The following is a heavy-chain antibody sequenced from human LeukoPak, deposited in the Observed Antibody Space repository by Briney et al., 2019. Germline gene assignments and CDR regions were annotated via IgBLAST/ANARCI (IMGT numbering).Heavy chain of an antibody. CDR3: ARVARWFGVPVGAFDI. CDR1: GFTFSDHY. J-gene: IGHJ3*02. Sequence: PGGSLRLSCAASGFTFSDHYMDWVRQAPGKGLEWVGRTRNKANSYTTEYAASVKGRFTISRDDSKNSLYLQMNSLKTEDTALYYCARVARWFGVPVGAFDIWGQGTMVTVSS. D-gene: IGHD3-10*01. V-gene: IGHV3-72*01. CDR2: TRNKANSYTT.